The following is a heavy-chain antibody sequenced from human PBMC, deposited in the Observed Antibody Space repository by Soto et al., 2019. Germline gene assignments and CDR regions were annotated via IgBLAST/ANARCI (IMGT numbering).Heavy chain of an antibody. D-gene: IGHD1-1*01. J-gene: IGHJ2*01. V-gene: IGHV1-8*01. Sequence: AAVKPCCEACGFSFSTNDINWVRQAPGQGLQWMGWMNANVDATDSPQEFKGRVTMTWNASISTAYMELSNLKSDDTAVYYCAIEFFDDNPHLLSLRTQRSLDL. CDR1: GFSFSTND. CDR2: MNANVDAT. CDR3: AIEFFDDNPHLLSLRTQRSLDL.